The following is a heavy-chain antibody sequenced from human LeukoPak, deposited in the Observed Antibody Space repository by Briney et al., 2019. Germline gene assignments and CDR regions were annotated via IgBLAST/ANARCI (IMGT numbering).Heavy chain of an antibody. CDR2: INPNSGGT. J-gene: IGHJ4*02. V-gene: IGHV1-2*02. CDR3: ARDLDSGLFFDY. Sequence: ASVKVSCKASGYTFTGYYMHWVRQAPGQGLEWMGWINPNSGGTDYAQKFQGRVTMTRDTSISTAYMELSRLRSDDTAVYYCARDLDSGLFFDYWGQGTLVTVSS. D-gene: IGHD2-21*01. CDR1: GYTFTGYY.